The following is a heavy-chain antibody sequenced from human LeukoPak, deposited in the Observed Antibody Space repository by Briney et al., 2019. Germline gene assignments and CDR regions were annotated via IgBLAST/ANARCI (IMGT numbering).Heavy chain of an antibody. J-gene: IGHJ5*02. CDR3: AKGFDYYGSFDP. Sequence: GGSLRLSCAASGFTFSTYAMSWVSQAPGRGLEWLSKISGSDGTTQYADSVKGRFTITRDNSKSTLYLLMNSLRAEGTAIYYCAKGFDYYGSFDPWGQGTPVTVSS. V-gene: IGHV3-23*01. D-gene: IGHD3-10*01. CDR2: ISGSDGTT. CDR1: GFTFSTYA.